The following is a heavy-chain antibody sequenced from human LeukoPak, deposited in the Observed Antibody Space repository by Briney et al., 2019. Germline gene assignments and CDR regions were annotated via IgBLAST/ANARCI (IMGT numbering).Heavy chain of an antibody. V-gene: IGHV3-23*01. CDR1: GFTFSSYA. J-gene: IGHJ4*02. CDR2: ISGSGSST. CDR3: AREGYSSGWYRL. D-gene: IGHD6-19*01. Sequence: PGGSLRLSCAAPGFTFSSYAMSWVRQAPGKGLEWVSTISGSGSSTYYADSVKGRFTISRDNSKNTLYLQMNSLRADDTAVYYCAREGYSSGWYRLWGQGTLVTVSS.